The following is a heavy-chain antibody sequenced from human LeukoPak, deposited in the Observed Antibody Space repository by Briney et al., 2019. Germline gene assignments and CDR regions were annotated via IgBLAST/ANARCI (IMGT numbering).Heavy chain of an antibody. D-gene: IGHD2-2*01. CDR2: IYTSGST. J-gene: IGHJ5*02. V-gene: IGHV4-4*07. CDR1: GGSISSYY. Sequence: SETLSLTCTVSGGSISSYYWSWIRQPAGKGLEWIGRIYTSGSTYYNPSLKSRVTISVDTSKNQFSLKLSPVTAADTAVYYCARLRWNQLLFLGWFDPWGQGTLVTVSS. CDR3: ARLRWNQLLFLGWFDP.